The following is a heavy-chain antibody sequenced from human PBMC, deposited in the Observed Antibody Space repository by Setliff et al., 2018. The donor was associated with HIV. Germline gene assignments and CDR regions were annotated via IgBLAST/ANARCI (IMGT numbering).Heavy chain of an antibody. V-gene: IGHV1-18*04. D-gene: IGHD6-19*01. CDR3: ARVGVPFSSDRFFDN. CDR1: GYSLANYA. CDR2: MSGNNGNT. Sequence: ASVKVSCKASGYSLANYAISWVRQVPGHGLEWMGWMSGNNGNTKSAPKVQGRLTLATDISTGTAYMELMSLTSDDTAVYYCARVGVPFSSDRFFDNWGQGALVTVSS. J-gene: IGHJ4*02.